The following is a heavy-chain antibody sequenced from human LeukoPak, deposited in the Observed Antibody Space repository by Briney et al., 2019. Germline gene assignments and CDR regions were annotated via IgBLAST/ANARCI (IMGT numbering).Heavy chain of an antibody. D-gene: IGHD3-22*01. CDR3: ARAVPRETLYYYDSSGCWYFDL. V-gene: IGHV3-53*01. CDR2: IYSDGNT. J-gene: IGHJ2*01. Sequence: AGGSLRLSCAVSGFTVSSIYMTWVRQAPGKGLEWVSSIYSDGNTYYADSVKGRFTLSRDNAKNTLYLQMNSLRAEDTAVYYCARAVPRETLYYYDSSGCWYFDLWGRGTLVTVSS. CDR1: GFTVSSIY.